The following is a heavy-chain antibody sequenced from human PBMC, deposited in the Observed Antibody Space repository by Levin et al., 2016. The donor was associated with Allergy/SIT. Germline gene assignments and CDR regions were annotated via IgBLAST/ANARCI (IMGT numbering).Heavy chain of an antibody. CDR3: AKLAVGTTGYFDY. J-gene: IGHJ4*02. CDR1: GGSISSYY. CDR2: IYYSGST. Sequence: SETLSLTCTVSGGSISSYYWSWIRQPPGKGLEWIGHIYYSGSTNYNPSLKSRVTISVDPSKNQFSLKLSSVTAADTAVYYCAKLAVGTTGYFDYWGQGTLVTVSS. V-gene: IGHV4-59*08. D-gene: IGHD1-26*01.